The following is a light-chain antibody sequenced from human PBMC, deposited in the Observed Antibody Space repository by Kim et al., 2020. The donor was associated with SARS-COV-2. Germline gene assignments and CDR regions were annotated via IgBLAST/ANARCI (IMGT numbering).Light chain of an antibody. J-gene: IGKJ1*01. CDR2: DAS. CDR1: QSVSSSY. Sequence: SPGERATLSCRARQSVSSSYLAWYQQKPGQAPRVLIYDASSRATGIPDRFSGSGSGTDFTLTISRLEPEDFAVYYCQQYGSSPRTFGQGTKVDIK. CDR3: QQYGSSPRT. V-gene: IGKV3-20*01.